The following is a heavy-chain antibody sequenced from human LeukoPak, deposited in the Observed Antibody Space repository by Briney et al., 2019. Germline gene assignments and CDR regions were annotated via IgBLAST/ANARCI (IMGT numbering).Heavy chain of an antibody. CDR2: ISGSGGST. V-gene: IGHV3-23*01. Sequence: GGSLRLSCAASGFTFSSYAMSWVRQAPGKGLEWVSAISGSGGSTYYADSVKGRFTISRDNSKNTLYLQMNGLRAEDTAVYYCANALRYYYYGMDVWGQGTTVTVSS. CDR1: GFTFSSYA. J-gene: IGHJ6*02. D-gene: IGHD5-12*01. CDR3: ANALRYYYYGMDV.